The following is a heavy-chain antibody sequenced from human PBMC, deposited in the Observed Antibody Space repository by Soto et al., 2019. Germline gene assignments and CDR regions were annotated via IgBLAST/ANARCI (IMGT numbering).Heavy chain of an antibody. J-gene: IGHJ4*02. D-gene: IGHD2-21*02. CDR1: GFTFSGHY. CDR2: IRNKPNGHTT. Sequence: PGGSVRLSCEGSGFTFSGHYMDWVRQAPGKGLEWLGRIRNKPNGHTTAYAASVKGRFTISRDDSKNLVYLQMNSLKSEDTALYYCSNTVITAPLFEYWGQGTLVTVSS. CDR3: SNTVITAPLFEY. V-gene: IGHV3-72*01.